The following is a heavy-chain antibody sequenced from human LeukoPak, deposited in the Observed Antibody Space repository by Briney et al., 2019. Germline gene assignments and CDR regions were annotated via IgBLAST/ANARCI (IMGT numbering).Heavy chain of an antibody. Sequence: QPGGSLRLSCAASGFTVSSNYMSWVRQAPGKGLEWVSAISDTGATTYDADSVKGRFTISRDNSRSTLYLQMNSLRAEDTALYYCAKDTSIGRYCTNGVCSPFDYWGQGTLVTVSS. D-gene: IGHD2-8*01. J-gene: IGHJ4*02. CDR3: AKDTSIGRYCTNGVCSPFDY. V-gene: IGHV3-23*01. CDR2: ISDTGATT. CDR1: GFTVSSNY.